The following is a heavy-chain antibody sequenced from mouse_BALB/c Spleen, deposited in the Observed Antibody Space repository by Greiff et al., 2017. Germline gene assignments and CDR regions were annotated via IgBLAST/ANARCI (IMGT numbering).Heavy chain of an antibody. J-gene: IGHJ4*01. D-gene: IGHD3-1*01. CDR1: GFTFTDYY. Sequence: EVKLQESGGGLVQPGGSLRLSCATSGFTFTDYYMSWVRQPPGKALEWLGFIRNKANGYTTEYSASVKGRFTISRDNSQSILYLQMNTLRAEDSATYYCARDYSGYYAMDYWGQGTSVTVSS. CDR2: IRNKANGYTT. CDR3: ARDYSGYYAMDY. V-gene: IGHV7-3*02.